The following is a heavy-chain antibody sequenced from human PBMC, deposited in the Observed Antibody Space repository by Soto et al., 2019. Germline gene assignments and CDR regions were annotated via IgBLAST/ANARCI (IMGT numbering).Heavy chain of an antibody. V-gene: IGHV3-23*01. CDR1: GFSFRSYA. CDR2: ISGSGAYS. CDR3: AKDQPNGNDGGS. D-gene: IGHD1-1*01. Sequence: EVQLLESGGDLVKPGGSLSLSCSASGFSFRSYAMSWVRQAPGKGLEWVSAISGSGAYSYYSDSVKGRFTISRDNSKSTLSLQRNSLRPEDTAVDYCAKDQPNGNDGGSWGQGTLVTVSS. J-gene: IGHJ5*02.